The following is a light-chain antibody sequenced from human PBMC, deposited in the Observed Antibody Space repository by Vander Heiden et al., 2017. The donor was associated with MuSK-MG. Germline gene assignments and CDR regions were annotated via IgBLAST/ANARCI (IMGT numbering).Light chain of an antibody. CDR3: QQHNNWPPIT. V-gene: IGKV3-11*01. CDR2: DAS. CDR1: QSVRNY. Sequence: EIVLTQSPATLSLSTGERATLSCRASQSVRNYLAWYQQKPGQAPRLLIYDASNRATGIPARFSGSGYGTDFTLTISSREPEDFAVYYCQQHNNWPPITFGQGTRLEIK. J-gene: IGKJ5*01.